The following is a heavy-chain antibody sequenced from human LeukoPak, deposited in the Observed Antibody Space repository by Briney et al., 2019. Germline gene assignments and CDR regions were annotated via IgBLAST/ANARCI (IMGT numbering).Heavy chain of an antibody. CDR2: IYYSGST. V-gene: IGHV4-59*01. CDR3: ARAGYYYDSSGYYEGAYYFDY. J-gene: IGHJ4*02. Sequence: SETLSLTCTVSGGSISSYYWSWTRQPPGKGLEWIGYIYYSGSTNYNPSLKSRVTISVDTSKNQFSLKLSSVTAADTAVYYCARAGYYYDSSGYYEGAYYFDYWGQGTLVTVSS. D-gene: IGHD3-22*01. CDR1: GGSISSYY.